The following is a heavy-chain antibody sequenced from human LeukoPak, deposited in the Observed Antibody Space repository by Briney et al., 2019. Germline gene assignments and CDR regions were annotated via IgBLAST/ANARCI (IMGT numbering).Heavy chain of an antibody. J-gene: IGHJ4*02. D-gene: IGHD2-2*01. CDR2: ISGSGGST. CDR3: ATGRSCPTCYLPDY. V-gene: IGHV3-23*01. Sequence: GGSLRLSCAASGFTVSSNYTSSGGRQAPGRRLACVSVISGSGGSTYSEDAVKGRFTISRDNVKYSVHLQMNSLRAEDTAVYHCATGRSCPTCYLPDYWGQGTLVSVSS. CDR1: GFTVSSNY.